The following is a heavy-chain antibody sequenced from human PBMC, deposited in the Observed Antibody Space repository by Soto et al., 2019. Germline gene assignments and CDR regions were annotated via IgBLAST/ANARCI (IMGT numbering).Heavy chain of an antibody. CDR2: IYNSGST. D-gene: IGHD1-26*01. CDR1: GVSIRRGDYY. Sequence: TLSLTCSVSGVSIRRGDYYWSWIRRPPGKGLEWIGYIYNSGSTYYNPSLKSRVTISVDTSKNQFSLKLSSVTAAYTAVYYCARDGTRGQNLLDSWGQGTLVTVSS. CDR3: ARDGTRGQNLLDS. V-gene: IGHV4-30-4*08. J-gene: IGHJ5*01.